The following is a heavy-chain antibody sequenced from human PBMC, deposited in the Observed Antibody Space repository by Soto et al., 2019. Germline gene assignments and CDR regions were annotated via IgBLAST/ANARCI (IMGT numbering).Heavy chain of an antibody. Sequence: QVKLVQSGTEVRKPGASVKVSCKSSGYTFPTYVITWVRQAPGQGLEGMGRISTYNGETTYAQRFQGRVILTTDTSTSTIYMGMTSLRSDDTAVYYCARDGRRVGDLDFDFWGQGTLLTVSS. D-gene: IGHD2-21*01. CDR2: ISTYNGET. CDR1: GYTFPTYV. J-gene: IGHJ4*02. CDR3: ARDGRRVGDLDFDF. V-gene: IGHV1-18*04.